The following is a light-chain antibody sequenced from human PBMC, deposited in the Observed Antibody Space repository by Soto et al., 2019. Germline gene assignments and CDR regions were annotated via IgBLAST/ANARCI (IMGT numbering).Light chain of an antibody. CDR1: NSDVGSYNL. CDR2: EVY. Sequence: QSALTQPASVSESPGQSITNSCTGTNSDVGSYNLVSWYQQYPGQAPRLMIYEVYQRPSGVSNRFSGSKSGTTASLTISELQAADEADYYCCSYAGSTSWVFGGGTKLTVL. CDR3: CSYAGSTSWV. V-gene: IGLV2-23*02. J-gene: IGLJ3*02.